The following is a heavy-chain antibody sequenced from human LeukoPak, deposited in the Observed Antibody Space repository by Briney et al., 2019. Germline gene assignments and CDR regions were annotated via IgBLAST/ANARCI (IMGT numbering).Heavy chain of an antibody. Sequence: GGSLTLSCAASGFIVVSNYMTWVRQPPGSWRECVSVIYRGGSTYYDDSVQGPLTISRHNTKNTLYLQMTSLRAADTDVYYCSSSSPTSYTAYWGQGTLVTVSS. CDR3: SSSSPTSYTAY. D-gene: IGHD6-13*01. CDR2: IYRGGST. J-gene: IGHJ4*02. CDR1: GFIVVSNY. V-gene: IGHV3-53*03.